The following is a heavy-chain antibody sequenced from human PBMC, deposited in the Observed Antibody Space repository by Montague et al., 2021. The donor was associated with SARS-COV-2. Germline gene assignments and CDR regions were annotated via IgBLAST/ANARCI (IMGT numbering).Heavy chain of an antibody. V-gene: IGHV3-11*01. CDR3: ARDQGGYGTFDI. CDR2: ISGSGSKA. CDR1: GFIFSDYY. J-gene: IGHJ3*02. Sequence: SLSLSFSASGFIFSDYYMTWIRQAPGKGLEWVSHISGSGSKAYYADSVKGRFTISRDTANNSVYLQMNFLGAEDTAVYYCARDQGGYGTFDIWGQGTMVTVSS. D-gene: IGHD5-12*01.